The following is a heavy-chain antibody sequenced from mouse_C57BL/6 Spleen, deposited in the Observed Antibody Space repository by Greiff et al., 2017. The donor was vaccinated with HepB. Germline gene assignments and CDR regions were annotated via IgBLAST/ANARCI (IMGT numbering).Heavy chain of an antibody. CDR2: IDPSDSYT. V-gene: IGHV1-69*01. CDR1: GYTFTSYW. J-gene: IGHJ4*01. Sequence: QVQLQQPGAELVMPGASVKLSCKASGYTFTSYWMHWVKQRPGQGLEWIGEIDPSDSYTNYNQKFKGKSTLTVDKSSSTAYMQLSSLTSEDSAVYYCAIYYRSDYYAMDYWGQGTSVTVSS. CDR3: AIYYRSDYYAMDY. D-gene: IGHD2-12*01.